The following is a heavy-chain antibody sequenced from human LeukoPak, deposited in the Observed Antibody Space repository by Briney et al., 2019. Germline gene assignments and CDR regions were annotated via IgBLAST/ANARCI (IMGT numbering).Heavy chain of an antibody. V-gene: IGHV3-30*18. Sequence: GGSLRLSCAASGFTFSSYAMHWVRQAPGKGLEWVAVISYDGSNKYYADSVKGRFTISRDNSKNTLYLQMNSLRAEDTAVYYCAKDSRGYSYGFNPYYFDYWGQGTLVTVSS. J-gene: IGHJ4*02. CDR1: GFTFSSYA. CDR2: ISYDGSNK. CDR3: AKDSRGYSYGFNPYYFDY. D-gene: IGHD5-18*01.